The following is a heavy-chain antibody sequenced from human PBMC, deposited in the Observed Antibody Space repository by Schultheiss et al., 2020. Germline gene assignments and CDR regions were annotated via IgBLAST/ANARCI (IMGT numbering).Heavy chain of an antibody. D-gene: IGHD2-15*01. Sequence: GGSLRLSCAASGFTFSSYDMHWVRQATGKGLEWVSAISGSGGSTYYADSVKGRFTISRDNSKNTLYLQMNSLRAEDTAVYYCARVPTPFATEFDYWGQGTLVTVSS. V-gene: IGHV3-23*01. CDR3: ARVPTPFATEFDY. CDR1: GFTFSSYD. CDR2: ISGSGGST. J-gene: IGHJ4*02.